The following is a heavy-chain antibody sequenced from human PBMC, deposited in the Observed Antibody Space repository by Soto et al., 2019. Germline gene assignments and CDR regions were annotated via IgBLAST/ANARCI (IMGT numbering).Heavy chain of an antibody. D-gene: IGHD2-15*01. J-gene: IGHJ3*02. V-gene: IGHV4-34*09. Sequence: PSETLSLTCAVYGGSFSGYYWTWIRQPPGTGLEWIGEINHSGSTSYNPSVKSRVTISVDTSKSQFSLKLNSVTAADTAVYYCANGGNLGAFDIWGQGTMVTVSS. CDR2: INHSGST. CDR1: GGSFSGYY. CDR3: ANGGNLGAFDI.